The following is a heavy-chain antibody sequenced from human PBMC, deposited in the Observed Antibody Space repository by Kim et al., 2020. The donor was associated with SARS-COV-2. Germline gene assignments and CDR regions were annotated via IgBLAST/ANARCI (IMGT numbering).Heavy chain of an antibody. Sequence: GGSLRLSCAVSGFTFSGSTMHWVRQASGKGLEWVGRIRSRSKSYATAYTASMKGRFTISRDDSKNTAYLQMNSLKTEDTAVYYCTTDSGPYNWFDPWGQGTLVTVSS. V-gene: IGHV3-73*01. CDR1: GFTFSGST. CDR3: TTDSGPYNWFDP. CDR2: IRSRSKSYAT. J-gene: IGHJ5*02.